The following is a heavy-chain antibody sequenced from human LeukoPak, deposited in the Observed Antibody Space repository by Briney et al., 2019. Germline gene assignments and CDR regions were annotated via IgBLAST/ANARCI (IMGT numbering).Heavy chain of an antibody. J-gene: IGHJ4*02. CDR2: IKSKTDGGTT. V-gene: IGHV3-15*01. Sequence: GGSLRLSCAASGFTFSSYEMNWVRQAPGKGLEWVGRIKSKTDGGTTDYAAPVKGRFTISRDDSKNTLYLQMNSLKTEDTAVYYCTTDWVTMIVVVITGYWGQGTLVTVSS. D-gene: IGHD3-22*01. CDR1: GFTFSSYE. CDR3: TTDWVTMIVVVITGY.